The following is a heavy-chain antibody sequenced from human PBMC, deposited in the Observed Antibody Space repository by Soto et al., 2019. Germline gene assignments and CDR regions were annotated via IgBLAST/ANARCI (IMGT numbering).Heavy chain of an antibody. Sequence: LSLTCSISGDSVSSNSAAWNWIRQSPSRGLEWLGRTYYRSKWYNDYAVSVKSRIIINPDTSKNQFSLQLNSVTPEDTAVYYCAKGAHTSLDYWGQGTLVTVSS. CDR2: TYYRSKWYN. CDR1: GDSVSSNSAA. J-gene: IGHJ4*02. D-gene: IGHD1-26*01. V-gene: IGHV6-1*01. CDR3: AKGAHTSLDY.